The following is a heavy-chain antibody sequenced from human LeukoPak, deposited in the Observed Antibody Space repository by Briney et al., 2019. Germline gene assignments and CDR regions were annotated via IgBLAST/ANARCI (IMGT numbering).Heavy chain of an antibody. CDR1: GGSFSGYY. V-gene: IGHV4-34*01. Sequence: SETLSLTCAVYGGSFSGYYWSWIRQPPGKGLEWIGEINHSGSTNYNPSLKSRVTISVDTSKNQFSLKLSSVTAADTAVYYCARADYYYYYMDVWGKGTTVTISS. CDR2: INHSGST. J-gene: IGHJ6*03. CDR3: ARADYYYYYMDV.